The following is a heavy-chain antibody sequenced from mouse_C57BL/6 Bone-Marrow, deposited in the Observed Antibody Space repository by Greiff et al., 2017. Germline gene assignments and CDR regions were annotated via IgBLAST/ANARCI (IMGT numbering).Heavy chain of an antibody. D-gene: IGHD2-3*01. CDR2: IDPSDSYT. CDR1: GYTFTSYW. V-gene: IGHV1-69*01. CDR3: ARADGYFGY. Sequence: VQLQQPGAELVMPGASVKLSCKASGYTFTSYWMHWVKQRPGQGLEWIGEIDPSDSYTNYNQKFKGKSTLTVDNSSSTAYMQLSSLTSEDSAVYYCARADGYFGYWGQGTTLTVSS. J-gene: IGHJ2*01.